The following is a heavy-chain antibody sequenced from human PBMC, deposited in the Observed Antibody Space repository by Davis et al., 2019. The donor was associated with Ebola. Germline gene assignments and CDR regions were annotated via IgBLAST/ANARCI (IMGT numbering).Heavy chain of an antibody. CDR1: GFTFNQYA. Sequence: GESLKISCAASGFTFNQYAMTWVRQAPGKGLEWVSTISKSGRDTNYADSVKGRLSVSRDNSKKTLYLQMNGLRVEDTAIYYCAKDTSNIWFDIWGQGTNVTVSS. V-gene: IGHV3-23*01. CDR2: ISKSGRDT. J-gene: IGHJ3*02. D-gene: IGHD1-26*01. CDR3: AKDTSNIWFDI.